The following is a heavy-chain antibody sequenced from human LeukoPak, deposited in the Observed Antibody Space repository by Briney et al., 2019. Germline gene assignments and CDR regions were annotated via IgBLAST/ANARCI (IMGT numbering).Heavy chain of an antibody. J-gene: IGHJ6*02. CDR2: ISYDGSNK. CDR3: ARRPIKYYCYGMDV. CDR1: GLTFSSYG. V-gene: IGHV3-30*03. Sequence: TGGSLRLSCAASGLTFSSYGMHWVRQAPGKGLEWVTVISYDGSNKYYADSVKGRFTISRDNSKNTLYLQMNSLRAEDTAVYYCARRPIKYYCYGMDVWGQGTTVTVSS.